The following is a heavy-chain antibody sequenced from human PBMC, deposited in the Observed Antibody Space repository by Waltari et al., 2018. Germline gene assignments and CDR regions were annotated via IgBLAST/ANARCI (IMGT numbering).Heavy chain of an antibody. D-gene: IGHD6-6*01. CDR2: ISSSSSYI. J-gene: IGHJ4*02. CDR3: ARDSSTFDY. CDR1: GFTFSSYS. Sequence: EVKLVESGGGLVKHGGYLRLSCAASGFTFSSYSMNRVRQAPGKGLEWVSSISSSSSYIYYADSVKGRFTISRDNAKNSLYLQMNSLRAEDTAVYYCARDSSTFDYWGQGTLVTVSS. V-gene: IGHV3-21*01.